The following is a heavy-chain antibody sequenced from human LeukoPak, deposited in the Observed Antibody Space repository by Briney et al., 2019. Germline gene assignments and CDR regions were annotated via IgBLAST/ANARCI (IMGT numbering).Heavy chain of an antibody. CDR3: ARHGWHAWYFDL. CDR1: GGSFSGYS. V-gene: IGHV4-34*01. J-gene: IGHJ2*01. CDR2: INQRRNT. D-gene: IGHD6-19*01. Sequence: PSETLSLTCVVYGGSFSGYSWSWIRQPPGKGQEWIGEINQRRNTNYNPSLKCRVTISIDTSKNQFSLKLSSVTAADTAVYFCARHGWHAWYFDLWGRGTLVTVSS.